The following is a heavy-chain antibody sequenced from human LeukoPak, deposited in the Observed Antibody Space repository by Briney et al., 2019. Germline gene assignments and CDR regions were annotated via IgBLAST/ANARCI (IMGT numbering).Heavy chain of an antibody. CDR2: IYPGGST. V-gene: IGHV3-66*01. CDR3: ATDRPVY. J-gene: IGHJ4*02. CDR1: GFGGSRNY. Sequence: GGSLRLSRAASGFGGSRNYVTWVRQAPGKGLEWVSVIYPGGSTYYADAVKGRFIISRDNSNNTLYLQMNNLRAEDTAVYYCATDRPVYWGQGTLVTVSS.